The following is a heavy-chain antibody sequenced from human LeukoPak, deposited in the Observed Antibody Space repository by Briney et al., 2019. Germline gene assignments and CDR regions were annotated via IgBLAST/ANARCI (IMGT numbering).Heavy chain of an antibody. D-gene: IGHD6-13*01. CDR3: ARRSAGIAGGPGFDP. V-gene: IGHV4-4*09. CDR2: IHSSGST. CDR1: GGSLNSFY. J-gene: IGHJ5*02. Sequence: SETLSLTCTVSGGSLNSFYWSWIRQPPGKGLEWIGYIHSSGSTNYNPSLKSRVTISVDTSKNQVSLKLSSVTAADTAVYYCARRSAGIAGGPGFDPWGQGTLVTVSS.